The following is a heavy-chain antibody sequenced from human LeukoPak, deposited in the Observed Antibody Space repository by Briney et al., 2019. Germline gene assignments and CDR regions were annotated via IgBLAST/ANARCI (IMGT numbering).Heavy chain of an antibody. CDR3: ARRSGIAVAGAFDY. V-gene: IGHV3-23*01. D-gene: IGHD6-19*01. Sequence: PGGSLRLSCAASGFTFSSYAMSWVHQAPGRGLEWVSLISGSGGTTYYADSVKGRFTISRDNSKNTLYLQMNSLRAEDTAVYYCARRSGIAVAGAFDYWGQGTLVTVSS. J-gene: IGHJ4*02. CDR1: GFTFSSYA. CDR2: ISGSGGTT.